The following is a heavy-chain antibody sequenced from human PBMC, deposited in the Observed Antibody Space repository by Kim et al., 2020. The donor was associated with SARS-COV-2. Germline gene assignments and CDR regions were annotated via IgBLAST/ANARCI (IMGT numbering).Heavy chain of an antibody. V-gene: IGHV3-30*18. J-gene: IGHJ4*02. CDR1: GFSFSNYA. CDR2: TSYAGTDI. D-gene: IGHD2-2*01. CDR3: AQGGFVLVSYGLQG. Sequence: GGSLRLSCTASGFSFSNYAMHWVRQAPGKGLEWVAVTSYAGTDINYADSVRGRFTISRDNTKNTLYLQMNSLRPEDTAVYYCAQGGFVLVSYGLQGWGQGTLVTVSS.